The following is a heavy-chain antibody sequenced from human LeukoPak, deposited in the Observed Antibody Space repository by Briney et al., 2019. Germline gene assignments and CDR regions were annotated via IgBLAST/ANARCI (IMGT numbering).Heavy chain of an antibody. Sequence: GGSLRLSCAASGFTFGSYGMSWVRQAPGKGLVWVSFITPNADRTSYADSVEGRFTISRDNPRNTLYMQMNSLRDEDTALYYCAIMHGYYDGSGYWVQWGQGTLVTVSS. J-gene: IGHJ1*01. V-gene: IGHV3-23*01. CDR2: ITPNADRT. D-gene: IGHD3-22*01. CDR3: AIMHGYYDGSGYWVQ. CDR1: GFTFGSYG.